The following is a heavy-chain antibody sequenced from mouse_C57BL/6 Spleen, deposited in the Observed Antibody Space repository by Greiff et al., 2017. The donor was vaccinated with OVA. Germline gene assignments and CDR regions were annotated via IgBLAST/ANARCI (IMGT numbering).Heavy chain of an antibody. D-gene: IGHD1-1*01. Sequence: QVQLQQPGAELVMPGASVKLSCKASGYTFTSYWMHWVKQRPGQGLEWIGEIDPSDSNTNYNQKFKGKSTLTVDKSSSTAYMQLSSLTSEDSAVYYCARGKSYYGSLWGQGTTLTVSS. CDR2: IDPSDSNT. CDR1: GYTFTSYW. V-gene: IGHV1-69*01. CDR3: ARGKSYYGSL. J-gene: IGHJ2*01.